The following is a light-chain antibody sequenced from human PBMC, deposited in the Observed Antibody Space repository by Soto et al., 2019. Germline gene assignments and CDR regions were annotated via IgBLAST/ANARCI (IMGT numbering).Light chain of an antibody. CDR2: DVR. V-gene: IGLV2-14*01. Sequence: QSALTQPPSVSGSPGQSVTISCTGTSTDVGGYNYVSWYQQHPANAPLLIIYDVRNRPSGVSNRFSGSKSGNTASLTISGLEAEDEADYYCSSYTSSSTLFGGGTKVTVL. CDR1: STDVGGYNY. J-gene: IGLJ2*01. CDR3: SSYTSSSTL.